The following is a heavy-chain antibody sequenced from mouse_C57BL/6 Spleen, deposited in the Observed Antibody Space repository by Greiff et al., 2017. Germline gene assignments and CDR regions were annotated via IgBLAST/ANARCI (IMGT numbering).Heavy chain of an antibody. D-gene: IGHD3-2*02. CDR2: IDPSDSYT. Sequence: QVQLQQPGAELVKPGASVKLSCKASGYTFTSYWMQWVKQRPGQGLEWIGEIDPSDSYTNYNQKFKGKATLTVDTSSSTAYMQLSSLTSEDSAVYYCARGGSSGYVGYFDYWGQGTTLTVSS. V-gene: IGHV1-50*01. CDR3: ARGGSSGYVGYFDY. J-gene: IGHJ2*01. CDR1: GYTFTSYW.